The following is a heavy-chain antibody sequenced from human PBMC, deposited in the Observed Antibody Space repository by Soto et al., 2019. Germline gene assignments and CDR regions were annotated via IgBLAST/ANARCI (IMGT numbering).Heavy chain of an antibody. CDR1: GGSISSGGYY. Sequence: SETLSLTCTVSGGSISSGGYYWSRIRERPGKGLEWIGYIYYSGSTYYNPSLESRVTISVDTSKNQFSLKLSSVTAADTAVDYCASAPPEYCSGVSCYHSAGWIDYWGQGTLVTVSS. CDR2: IYYSGST. J-gene: IGHJ4*02. CDR3: ASAPPEYCSGVSCYHSAGWIDY. V-gene: IGHV4-31*02. D-gene: IGHD2-15*01.